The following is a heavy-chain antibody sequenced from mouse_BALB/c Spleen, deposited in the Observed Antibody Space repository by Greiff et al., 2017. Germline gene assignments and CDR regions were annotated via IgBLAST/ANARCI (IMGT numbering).Heavy chain of an antibody. CDR3: ARNYDGYFAYYFDY. J-gene: IGHJ2*01. Sequence: EVKLVESGGGLVTPGGSLKLSCAASGFTFSSYAMSWVRQSPEKRLEWVAEISSGGSYTYYPDTVTGRFTISRDNAKNTLYLEMSSLRSEDTAMDYCARNYDGYFAYYFDYWGQGTTLTVSS. CDR1: GFTFSSYA. CDR2: ISSGGSYT. D-gene: IGHD2-3*01. V-gene: IGHV5-9-4*01.